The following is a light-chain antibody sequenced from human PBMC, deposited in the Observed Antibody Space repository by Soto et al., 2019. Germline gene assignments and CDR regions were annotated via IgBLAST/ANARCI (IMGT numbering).Light chain of an antibody. Sequence: EIVLTQSPGTLSLSPGERATLSCRASQTISNSLLAWYQQKLGQSPRLLIYGASSRATGIPDRFIGSGSGTDFTLTISRLEPEDFAVYACQQYGRAPITFGQGTRL. V-gene: IGKV3-20*01. CDR2: GAS. CDR3: QQYGRAPIT. J-gene: IGKJ5*01. CDR1: QTISNSL.